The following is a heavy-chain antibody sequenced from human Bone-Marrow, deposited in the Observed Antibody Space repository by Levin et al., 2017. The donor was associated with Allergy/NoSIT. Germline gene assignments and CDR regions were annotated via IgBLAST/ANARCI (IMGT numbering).Heavy chain of an antibody. CDR3: ARGRAGYDFWSGYSVGFDY. CDR2: INHSGST. CDR1: GGSFSGYY. V-gene: IGHV4-34*01. Sequence: SETLSLTCAVYGGSFSGYYWSWIRQPPGKGLEWIGEINHSGSTNYNPSLKSRVTISVDTSKNQFSLKLSSVTAADTAVYYCARGRAGYDFWSGYSVGFDYWGQGTLVTVSS. J-gene: IGHJ4*02. D-gene: IGHD3-3*01.